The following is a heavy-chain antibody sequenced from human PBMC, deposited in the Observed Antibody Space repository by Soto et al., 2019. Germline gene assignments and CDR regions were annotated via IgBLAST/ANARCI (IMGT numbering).Heavy chain of an antibody. D-gene: IGHD6-13*01. CDR1: GGSISSGDYY. CDR2: IYYSGST. Sequence: PSETLSLTCTVSGGSISSGDYYWSWIRQPPGKGLEWIGYIYYSGSTYYNPSLKSRVTISVDTSKNQFSLKLSSVTAADTAVYYCAREPGSSWRNYYYYGMDVWGQGTMVTVSS. CDR3: AREPGSSWRNYYYYGMDV. V-gene: IGHV4-30-4*01. J-gene: IGHJ6*02.